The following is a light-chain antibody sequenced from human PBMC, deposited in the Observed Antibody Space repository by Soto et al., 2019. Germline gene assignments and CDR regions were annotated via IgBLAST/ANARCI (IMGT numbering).Light chain of an antibody. CDR3: QQRRDWPPIT. V-gene: IGKV3-11*01. CDR2: DAS. J-gene: IGKJ5*01. CDR1: QSVGDY. Sequence: TVLTQSPSTLSLSPGERATLSFRASQSVGDYLAWYQQKPGQAPRLLIYDASNRAAGVRYRFRGSGSGTDFTLTISSVEPEDFGVYYCQQRRDWPPITFGQGTRLEIK.